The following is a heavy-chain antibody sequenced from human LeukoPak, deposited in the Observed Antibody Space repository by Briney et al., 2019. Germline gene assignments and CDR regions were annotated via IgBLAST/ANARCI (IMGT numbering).Heavy chain of an antibody. Sequence: ASVKVSCKASGYTFNNHGISWVRQAPGQGLEWMGWISPDNGNTNYAQKFQGRVTVSRDSSTSTVYMELRGLRSDDTAVYYCARTQITLSYFDVWGRGTLVTVSS. V-gene: IGHV1-18*01. J-gene: IGHJ2*01. CDR2: ISPDNGNT. CDR1: GYTFNNHG. CDR3: ARTQITLSYFDV.